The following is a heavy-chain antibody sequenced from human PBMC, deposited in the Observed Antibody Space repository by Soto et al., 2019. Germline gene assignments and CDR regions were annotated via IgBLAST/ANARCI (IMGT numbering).Heavy chain of an antibody. V-gene: IGHV3-9*01. J-gene: IGHJ4*02. CDR1: GFTFDDYA. CDR2: INWNSGNL. Sequence: GGSLRLSCAASGFTFDDYAMHWVRQTPGKGLEWVSGINWNSGNLGYVHSVKGRFTISRDNAKNLLYLQMNSLRTEDTALYYCTKDINTGYYGSGSYFDSWGQGTLVTVSS. CDR3: TKDINTGYYGSGSYFDS. D-gene: IGHD3-10*01.